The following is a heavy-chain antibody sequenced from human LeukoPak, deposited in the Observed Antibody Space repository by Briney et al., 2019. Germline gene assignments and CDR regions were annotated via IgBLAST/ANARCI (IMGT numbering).Heavy chain of an antibody. Sequence: PSETLSLTCTVSGYSISSGYYWGWIRQPPGKGLEWIGSIYHSGRTFYNPSLKSRVTISVDSSKNQFSLKLSSVTAADTAVYYCARDRYYYGYGDYYYMDVWGKGTTVTISS. CDR2: IYHSGRT. CDR1: GYSISSGYY. CDR3: ARDRYYYGYGDYYYMDV. J-gene: IGHJ6*03. V-gene: IGHV4-38-2*02. D-gene: IGHD3-10*01.